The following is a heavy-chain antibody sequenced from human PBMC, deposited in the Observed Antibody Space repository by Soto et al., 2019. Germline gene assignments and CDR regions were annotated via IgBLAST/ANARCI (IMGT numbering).Heavy chain of an antibody. V-gene: IGHV1-3*04. J-gene: IGHJ4*02. D-gene: IGHD3-9*01. CDR1: GYRFISYS. Sequence: ASVKVSCKTSGYRFISYSIHWVRQAPGQGLEWMGWLDTGSGRAKYSQQFQGRVTLSRDISASTAYMDLSSLTSEDTAIYFCARGIRWSGADDCGMGYFHFWGQGVPVTVSS. CDR3: ARGIRWSGADDCGMGYFHF. CDR2: LDTGSGRA.